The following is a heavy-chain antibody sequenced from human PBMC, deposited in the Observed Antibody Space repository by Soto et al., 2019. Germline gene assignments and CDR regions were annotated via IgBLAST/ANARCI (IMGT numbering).Heavy chain of an antibody. D-gene: IGHD6-19*01. CDR1: GFPFRNYA. CDR3: AKDRGWTYYFDY. V-gene: IGHV3-23*01. CDR2: IDGSGDST. J-gene: IGHJ4*02. Sequence: GGSLRLSCATSGFPFRNYAMSWVRQTPGKGLEWVSAIDGSGDSTYYADSVKGRFTISRDNSGYTLYLQMDSLRAEDTAVYFCAKDRGWTYYFDYWGQGALVTVSS.